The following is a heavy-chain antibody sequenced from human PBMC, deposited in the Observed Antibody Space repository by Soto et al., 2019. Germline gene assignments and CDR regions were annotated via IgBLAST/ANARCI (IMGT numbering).Heavy chain of an antibody. CDR3: ARGGAPEFWMSFTQGPILRFAP. CDR1: GYTFTSYD. V-gene: IGHV1-8*01. CDR2: MNPNNGET. D-gene: IGHD3-3*01. Sequence: QMQLVQSGAEVKKPGASVKVSCKASGYTFTSYDINWVRQATGQGLEWMGWMNPNNGETGYAQKFQGRVTMTWDTSIGTAYLEPSSLSSEDTAVYYCARGGAPEFWMSFTQGPILRFAPWGQGTQVTVSS. J-gene: IGHJ5*02.